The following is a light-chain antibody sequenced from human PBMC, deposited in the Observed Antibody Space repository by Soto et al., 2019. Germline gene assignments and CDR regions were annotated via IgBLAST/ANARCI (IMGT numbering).Light chain of an antibody. Sequence: QSALTQPASVSGSPGQSITISCSGTSSDIGTYDHVAWFQQFPGKTPKLMIYSVSNRPSGVSYRFSGSKSGNTASLTISGLQAEDEADYYCISYTVSRSYVFGTGTKVTDL. V-gene: IGLV2-14*01. J-gene: IGLJ1*01. CDR2: SVS. CDR1: SSDIGTYDH. CDR3: ISYTVSRSYV.